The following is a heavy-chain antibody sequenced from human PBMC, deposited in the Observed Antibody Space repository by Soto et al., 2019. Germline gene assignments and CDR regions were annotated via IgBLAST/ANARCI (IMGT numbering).Heavy chain of an antibody. CDR1: GFTFSSYV. CDR3: AKDGTVVGYNWFDP. V-gene: IGHV3-30*18. CDR2: ISSDGSNK. J-gene: IGHJ5*02. Sequence: ESGGGVVQPGRSLRLSCAASGFTFSSYVIHWVRQAPGKGLEWVAVISSDGSNKDYADSVKGRFTISRDNSKNTLYLEMNSLRVEDTAVYYCAKDGTVVGYNWFDPWGQGTLVTVSS. D-gene: IGHD2-2*01.